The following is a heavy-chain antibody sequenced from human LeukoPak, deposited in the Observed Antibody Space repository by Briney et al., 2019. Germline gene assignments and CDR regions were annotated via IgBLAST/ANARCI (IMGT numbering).Heavy chain of an antibody. CDR3: ARDMYGSGWYGGMDV. V-gene: IGHV3-30-3*01. CDR2: ISYDGSDK. D-gene: IGHD6-19*01. CDR1: GFSFTNYA. Sequence: GGSLGLSCAASGFSFTNYALQWVRQAPGKGLEWVAIISYDGSDKYYAESVKGRFTISRDNSKSTLNLQMNSLRTEDTAVYYCARDMYGSGWYGGMDVWGQGTTVTVSS. J-gene: IGHJ6*02.